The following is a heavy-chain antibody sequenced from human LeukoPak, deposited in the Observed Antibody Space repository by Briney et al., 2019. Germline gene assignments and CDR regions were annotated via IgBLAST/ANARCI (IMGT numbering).Heavy chain of an antibody. CDR1: GGSISTYY. D-gene: IGHD6-13*01. CDR2: IYYSGST. V-gene: IGHV4-59*01. Sequence: PSETLSLTCTVSGGSISTYYWSWVRQPPGKGLEWIGYIYYSGSTNYNPSLKSRVTISVDTSKKQFSLKLSSVTAADTAVYYCARSGGLFYSSSCQFDYWGQGTLVTVSS. CDR3: ARSGGLFYSSSCQFDY. J-gene: IGHJ4*02.